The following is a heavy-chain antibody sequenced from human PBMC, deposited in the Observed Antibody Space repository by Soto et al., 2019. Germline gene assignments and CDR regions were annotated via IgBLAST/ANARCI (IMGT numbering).Heavy chain of an antibody. CDR3: ARLDYEDSTVYYPVDD. V-gene: IGHV3-73*01. J-gene: IGHJ4*02. D-gene: IGHD3-22*01. CDR1: GGTFSGSA. CDR2: IRSKTNTYAT. Sequence: PXGSLNVSCTASGGTFSGSAIHWVRQASGKGLDWVGRIRSKTNTYATAYAVSVKGRFTISRDDSKSTAYPQMNSVKTADTAVYFCARLDYEDSTVYYPVDDWGQGTLVTVSS.